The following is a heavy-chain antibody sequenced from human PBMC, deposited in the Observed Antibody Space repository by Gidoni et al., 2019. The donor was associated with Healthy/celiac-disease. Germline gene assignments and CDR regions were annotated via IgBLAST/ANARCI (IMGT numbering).Heavy chain of an antibody. V-gene: IGHV4-61*02. D-gene: IGHD3-10*01. CDR1: GGSISSGSHY. Sequence: QVQLQESGPGLVKPSQTLSLTCFVSGGSISSGSHYWSWIRQPAGKGLEWIGRIYTTWDTNYNPSLKSRVTMSVDTYKNHFSLNLSSVAAADTAVYYCARAVDWGERERFDPWGQGTLVTVSS. J-gene: IGHJ5*02. CDR2: IYTTWDT. CDR3: ARAVDWGERERFDP.